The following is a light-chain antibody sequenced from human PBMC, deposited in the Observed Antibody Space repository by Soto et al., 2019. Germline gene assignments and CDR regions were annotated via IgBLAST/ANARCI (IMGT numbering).Light chain of an antibody. CDR3: SSYAGSNNLV. CDR2: EVS. J-gene: IGLJ2*01. V-gene: IGLV2-8*01. Sequence: QSALTQPPSASGSPGQSVTISCTGTSSDVGGYNYVSWYQQHPGKAPKLMIYEVSKRPSGVPDRFSGSKSGNTASLTVSGLHAEDEAYYYCSSYAGSNNLVFCGGTKLTV. CDR1: SSDVGGYNY.